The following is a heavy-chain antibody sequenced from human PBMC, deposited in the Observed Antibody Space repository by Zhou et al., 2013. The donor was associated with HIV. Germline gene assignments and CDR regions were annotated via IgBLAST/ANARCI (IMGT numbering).Heavy chain of an antibody. Sequence: QVQLVQSGAEVKKPGASVKVSCKASGYTFTGFYIHWVRQAPGQGLEWMGWINPNSGGTNYAQKFQGRVTMTRDTSISTAYMELSRLRSDDTALYYCATLLIPSRAYFDYWGQGTLVTVSS. CDR3: ATLLIPSRAYFDY. V-gene: IGHV1-2*02. CDR2: INPNSGGT. J-gene: IGHJ4*02. CDR1: GYTFTGFY. D-gene: IGHD3-16*01.